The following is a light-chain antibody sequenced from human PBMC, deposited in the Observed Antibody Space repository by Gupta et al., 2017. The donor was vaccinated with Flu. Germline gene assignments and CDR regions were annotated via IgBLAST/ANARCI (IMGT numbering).Light chain of an antibody. CDR2: GAS. V-gene: IGKV3-20*01. CDR3: QQYGSSPNS. J-gene: IGKJ2*03. Sequence: EIVLTPSPGTLSLSPGERATLSCSASQRVSSSYLAWYQQKPGQAPRLLIYGASSRATGIPDRFSGSGSGTDFTLTISRLEPEDFAVYYCQQYGSSPNSFGQGTKLEIK. CDR1: QRVSSSY.